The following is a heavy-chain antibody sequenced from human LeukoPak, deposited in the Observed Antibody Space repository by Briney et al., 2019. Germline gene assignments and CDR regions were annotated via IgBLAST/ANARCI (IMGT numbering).Heavy chain of an antibody. CDR1: GFTFSSYA. CDR2: ISGSGGST. D-gene: IGHD3-10*01. Sequence: PGGSLRLSCAASGFTFSSYAMSWVRQAPGKGLEWVSAISGSGGSTYYADSVKGRFTISRDNSKNTLYLQMNSLRAEVTAVYYCAKGGAYYGSGSYLGYWGQGTLVTVSS. CDR3: AKGGAYYGSGSYLGY. V-gene: IGHV3-23*01. J-gene: IGHJ4*02.